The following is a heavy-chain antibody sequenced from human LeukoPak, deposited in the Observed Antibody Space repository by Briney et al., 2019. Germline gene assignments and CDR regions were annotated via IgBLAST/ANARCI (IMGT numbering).Heavy chain of an antibody. CDR3: ARRGSSWYRVDYFDY. Sequence: GESLKIPCKGPGYSFTSYWIGWVRQMPGKGLEWMGIIYPGDSDTRYSPSFQGQVTISADKSISTAYLQWSSLKASDTAMYYCARRGSSWYRVDYFDYWGQGTLVTVSS. CDR1: GYSFTSYW. V-gene: IGHV5-51*01. CDR2: IYPGDSDT. J-gene: IGHJ4*02. D-gene: IGHD6-13*01.